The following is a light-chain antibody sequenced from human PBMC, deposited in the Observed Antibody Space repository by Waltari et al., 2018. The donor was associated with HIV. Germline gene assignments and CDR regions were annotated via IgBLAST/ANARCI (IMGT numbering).Light chain of an antibody. V-gene: IGLV2-14*03. CDR1: DRDFGLYDS. CDR2: DVD. CDR3: ASFTDDNTVI. J-gene: IGLJ2*01. Sequence: AVTQPASVSGLPGQSTTISCTGDDRDFGLYDSVSWYQQHSGKPPSLIRYDVDSRASGVSDRFSGSRSGNSASLTSSGLRAEDEGHYSCASFTDDNTVIFGGGTEVTVL.